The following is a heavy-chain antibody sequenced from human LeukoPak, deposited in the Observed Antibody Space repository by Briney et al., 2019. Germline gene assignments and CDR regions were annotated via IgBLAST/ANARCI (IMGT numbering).Heavy chain of an antibody. V-gene: IGHV3-53*01. CDR2: IYSGGST. Sequence: GGSLRLSCAASGFTVSSNYMSWVRQAPGKGLEWVSVIYSGGSTYYADSVKGRFTISRDNSKNTLYLQMNSLRAEDTAVYYCARVNYDFWSGSFDPWGQGTLVTVSS. D-gene: IGHD3-3*01. J-gene: IGHJ5*02. CDR3: ARVNYDFWSGSFDP. CDR1: GFTVSSNY.